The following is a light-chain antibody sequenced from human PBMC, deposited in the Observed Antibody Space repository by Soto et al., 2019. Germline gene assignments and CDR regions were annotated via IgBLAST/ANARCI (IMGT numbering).Light chain of an antibody. CDR1: QSVSSSS. Sequence: EIVLTQSPGTLSLSPGERATLSCRASQSVSSSSLAWYQQKRGQAPRLLIHDASSRATGIPDRFSGSGSGTDFTLTISRLVPEDFAVYYCQQYGGSPRTFGQGTEVEVK. V-gene: IGKV3-20*01. J-gene: IGKJ1*01. CDR2: DAS. CDR3: QQYGGSPRT.